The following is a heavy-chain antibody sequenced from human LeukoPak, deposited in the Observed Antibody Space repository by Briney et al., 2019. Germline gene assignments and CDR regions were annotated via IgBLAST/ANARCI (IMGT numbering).Heavy chain of an antibody. Sequence: GASVEVSCKASGYTFTGYCMHWVRQAPGQGLEWMGWINPNSGGTNYAQKFQGRVTMTRDTSISTAYMELSRLRSDDTAVYYCARAAAAGDDAFDIWGQGTMVTVSS. CDR1: GYTFTGYC. CDR2: INPNSGGT. CDR3: ARAAAAGDDAFDI. D-gene: IGHD6-13*01. J-gene: IGHJ3*02. V-gene: IGHV1-2*02.